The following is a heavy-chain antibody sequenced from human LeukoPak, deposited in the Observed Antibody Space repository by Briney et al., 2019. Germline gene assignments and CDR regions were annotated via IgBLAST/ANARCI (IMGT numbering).Heavy chain of an antibody. CDR1: GYSFTNYW. D-gene: IGHD4-17*01. J-gene: IGHJ4*02. CDR3: ATGASKVTTDFANY. V-gene: IGHV5-10-1*01. Sequence: GESPKISCKGSGYSFTNYWISWVRQMPGKGLEWMGRIDPSDSYTKYSPSFEGHVTISVDKSISTAFLQWNSLKASDSAMYYCATGASKVTTDFANYWGQGTQVAVSS. CDR2: IDPSDSYT.